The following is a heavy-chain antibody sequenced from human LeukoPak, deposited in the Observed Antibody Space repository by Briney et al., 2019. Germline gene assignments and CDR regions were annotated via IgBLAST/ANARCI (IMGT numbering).Heavy chain of an antibody. CDR1: GFTFDDSG. V-gene: IGHV3-9*01. Sequence: GGSLRLSCAASGFTFDDSGMHWVRQAPGKGLEWVSGISWNSGSTDYADSVKGRFTITRDNAQNSLYLQMNSLRAEDTALYYCARDTIVVVPVFDYWGQGTLVTVSS. CDR3: ARDTIVVVPVFDY. CDR2: ISWNSGST. D-gene: IGHD2-2*01. J-gene: IGHJ4*02.